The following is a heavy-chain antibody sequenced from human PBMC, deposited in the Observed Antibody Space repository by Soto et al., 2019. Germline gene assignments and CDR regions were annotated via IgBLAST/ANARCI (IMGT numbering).Heavy chain of an antibody. CDR1: GYTFTSYG. CDR2: ISAYNGNT. J-gene: IGHJ3*02. CDR3: XXXXXXXXXXAFDI. V-gene: IGHV1-18*01. Sequence: QVQLVQSGAEVKKPGASVKVSCKASGYTFTSYGISWVRQAPGQGLEWMGWISAYNGNTNYPQKLQVRVTMTTDTXXXXXXXXXXXXXXXXXXXXXXXXXXXXXXXXAFDIWGQGTMVTVSS.